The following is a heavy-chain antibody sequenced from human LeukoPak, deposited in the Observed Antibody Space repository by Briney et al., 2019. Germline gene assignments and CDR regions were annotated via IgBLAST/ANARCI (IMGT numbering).Heavy chain of an antibody. Sequence: PGRSLRLSCAASGFTFSNYGMHWVRQAPGKGLEWVAIIWYDGSNKYYADSVKGRFTISRDNSKNTLYLQMNSLRAEDTAVYYCARDSWGLDCWGQGTQVTVSS. CDR2: IWYDGSNK. D-gene: IGHD6-13*01. CDR1: GFTFSNYG. V-gene: IGHV3-33*01. J-gene: IGHJ4*02. CDR3: ARDSWGLDC.